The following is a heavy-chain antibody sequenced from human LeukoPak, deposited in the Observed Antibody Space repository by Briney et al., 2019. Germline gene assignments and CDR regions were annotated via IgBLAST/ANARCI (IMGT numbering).Heavy chain of an antibody. V-gene: IGHV3-53*05. CDR3: ARDPEYQLLSGGYSDY. CDR1: GFTVSSNY. J-gene: IGHJ4*02. CDR2: IYSGGST. D-gene: IGHD2-2*01. Sequence: SGGSLRLSCAASGFTVSSNYMSWVRQAPGKGLEWVSVIYSGGSTYYADSVKGRFTISRDNSKNTLYLQMNSLRAEDTAVYYCARDPEYQLLSGGYSDYWGQGTLVTVSS.